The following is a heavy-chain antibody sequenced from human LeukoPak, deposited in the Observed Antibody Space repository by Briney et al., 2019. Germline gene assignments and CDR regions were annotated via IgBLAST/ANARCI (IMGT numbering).Heavy chain of an antibody. CDR3: ARLSWYNYFDY. J-gene: IGHJ4*02. V-gene: IGHV4-59*08. CDR1: GGSISSYY. Sequence: SETLSLTCTVSGGSISSYYWSWIRQPPGKGLEWTGYIYYSGSTNYNPSLKSRVTISVDTSKNQFSLKLSSVTAADTAVYYCARLSWYNYFDYWGQGTLVTVSS. D-gene: IGHD2-15*01. CDR2: IYYSGST.